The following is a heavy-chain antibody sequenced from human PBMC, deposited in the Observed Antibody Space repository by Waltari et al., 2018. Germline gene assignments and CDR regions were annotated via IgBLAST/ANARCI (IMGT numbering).Heavy chain of an antibody. D-gene: IGHD3-10*01. CDR1: GASITTDTYY. J-gene: IGHJ4*02. CDR2: IHSSRTT. CDR3: ARLVWFGAWIDN. V-gene: IGHV4-39*01. Sequence: QVQLQESGPGMLRPSETLSLTCTVSGASITTDTYYWGWIRQSPGKGLECLGTIHSSRTTYVPASLEPRVTISVDTFNNRFSLNLRSATAADTAVYFCARLVWFGAWIDNWGQGSLVTVSS.